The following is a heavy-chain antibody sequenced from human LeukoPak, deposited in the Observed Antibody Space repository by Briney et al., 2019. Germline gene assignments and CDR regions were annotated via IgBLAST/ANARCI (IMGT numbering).Heavy chain of an antibody. CDR2: FDPKDGET. D-gene: IGHD3-3*01. V-gene: IGHV1-24*01. CDR3: VTIGWRGVVFRF. Sequence: ASVKVSCKVSGYTLTELSMHWVRQAPGKGLEWMGGFDPKDGETIYAQKFQGRVTMTEDTSTDIAYMELSSLRSEDTAVYYCVTIGWRGVVFRFWGQGTLVTVSS. CDR1: GYTLTELS. J-gene: IGHJ4*02.